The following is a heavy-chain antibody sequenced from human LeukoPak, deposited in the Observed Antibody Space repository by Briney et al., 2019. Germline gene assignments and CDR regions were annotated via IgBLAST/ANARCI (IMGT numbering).Heavy chain of an antibody. CDR3: ARQTYYDILTGYYPENFDY. CDR1: GGSISSSSYY. D-gene: IGHD3-9*01. V-gene: IGHV4-39*01. J-gene: IGHJ4*02. CDR2: IYYSGST. Sequence: SETPSLTCTVSGGSISSSSYYWGWIRQPPGKGLEWIGSIYYSGSTYYNPSLKSRVTISVDTSKNPFSLKLSSVTAADTAVYYCARQTYYDILTGYYPENFDYWGQGTLVTVSS.